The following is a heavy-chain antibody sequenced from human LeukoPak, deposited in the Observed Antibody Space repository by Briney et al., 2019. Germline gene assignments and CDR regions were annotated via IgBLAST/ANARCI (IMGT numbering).Heavy chain of an antibody. V-gene: IGHV3-21*04. CDR3: ARGATYYDFWSGYYFDY. D-gene: IGHD3-3*01. J-gene: IGHJ4*02. Sequence: GGSLRLSCAASGFTFSSYSMNWVRQAPGKGLEWVSSISSSSSYIYYADSVKGRFTISRDNAKNSLYLQMNSLRAEDTAVYYCARGATYYDFWSGYYFDYWGQGTLVTVSS. CDR1: GFTFSSYS. CDR2: ISSSSSYI.